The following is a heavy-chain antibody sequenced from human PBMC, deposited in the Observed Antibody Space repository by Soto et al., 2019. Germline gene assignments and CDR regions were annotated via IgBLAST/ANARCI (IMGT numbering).Heavy chain of an antibody. Sequence: QVQLVQSGAEVKKPGSSVKVSCKASGGTFSSYAISWVRQAPGQGLEWMGGIIPIFGTANYAQKFQARVTITADESTSTAYMELSSLRSEATAVYYCAREWELPPSRYYGMDVWGQGTTVTVSS. D-gene: IGHD1-26*01. V-gene: IGHV1-69*01. CDR3: AREWELPPSRYYGMDV. CDR2: IIPIFGTA. CDR1: GGTFSSYA. J-gene: IGHJ6*02.